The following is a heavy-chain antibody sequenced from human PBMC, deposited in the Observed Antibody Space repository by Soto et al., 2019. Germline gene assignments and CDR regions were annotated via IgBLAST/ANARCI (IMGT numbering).Heavy chain of an antibody. D-gene: IGHD3-16*01. CDR3: ATPYYFDH. V-gene: IGHV3-21*06. CDR1: GFMFSAYT. CDR2: ISDDSSYI. Sequence: GGSLRLSCAASGFMFSAYTMNWVRQAPGKGLEWLSSISDDSSYIDYADSLRGRFTVSRDNARNSLYLQIDSLGVEDTAVYYCATPYYFDHWGPGTLVTVSS. J-gene: IGHJ4*02.